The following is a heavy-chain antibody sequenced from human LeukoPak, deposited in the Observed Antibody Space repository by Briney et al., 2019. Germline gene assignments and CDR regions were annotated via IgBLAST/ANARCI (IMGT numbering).Heavy chain of an antibody. CDR2: ISSSGSTM. D-gene: IGHD3-10*02. CDR1: GFTFSSYE. V-gene: IGHV3-48*03. Sequence: GGSLRLSCAASGFTFSSYEMNLVRQAPGKGLEWVSYISSSGSTMYYADSVKGRFTISRDNAKNSLYLQMNSLRAEDTAVYYCAELGITMIGGVWGKGTTVTISS. CDR3: AELGITMIGGV. J-gene: IGHJ6*04.